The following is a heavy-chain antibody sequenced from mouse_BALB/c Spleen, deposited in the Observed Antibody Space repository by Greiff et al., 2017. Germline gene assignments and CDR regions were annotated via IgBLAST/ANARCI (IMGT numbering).Heavy chain of an antibody. J-gene: IGHJ2*01. Sequence: QVHVKQSGPELVKPGASVKISCKASGYAFSSSWMNWVKQRPGQGLEWIGRIYPGDGDTNYNGKFKGKATLTADKSSSTAYMQLSSLTSVDSAVYFCARFHTTVYFDYWGQGTTLTVSS. D-gene: IGHD1-1*01. V-gene: IGHV1-82*01. CDR3: ARFHTTVYFDY. CDR1: GYAFSSSW. CDR2: IYPGDGDT.